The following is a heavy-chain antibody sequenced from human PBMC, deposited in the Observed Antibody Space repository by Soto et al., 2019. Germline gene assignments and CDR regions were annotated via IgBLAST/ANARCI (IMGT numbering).Heavy chain of an antibody. D-gene: IGHD3-22*01. CDR3: ARDRGRPDLRDTHYYDSSDLDYGMDV. CDR1: GFTFSHYG. CDR2: ISYDGTNK. Sequence: GGSLRLSCEASGFTFSHYGMHWVRQAPGKGLEWVAVISYDGTNKYYADSVKGRFTISRDNSKNTMYLQMNSLRAEDTAVYDCARDRGRPDLRDTHYYDSSDLDYGMDVWGQGTTVTVSS. J-gene: IGHJ6*02. V-gene: IGHV3-30*03.